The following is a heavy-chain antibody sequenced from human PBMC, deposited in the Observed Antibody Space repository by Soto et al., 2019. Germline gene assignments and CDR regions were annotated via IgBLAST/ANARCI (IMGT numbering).Heavy chain of an antibody. CDR3: ARTMVRGVMTLQHYYYMDV. CDR1: GFTFSDYY. D-gene: IGHD3-10*01. CDR2: ISSSGSTI. Sequence: VQLVESGGGLVKPGGSLRLSCAASGFTFSDYYMSWIRQAPGKRLEWVSYISSSGSTIYYADSVKGRFTISRDNAKNSLYLQMNSLRAEDTAVYYCARTMVRGVMTLQHYYYMDVWGKGTTVTVSS. V-gene: IGHV3-11*01. J-gene: IGHJ6*03.